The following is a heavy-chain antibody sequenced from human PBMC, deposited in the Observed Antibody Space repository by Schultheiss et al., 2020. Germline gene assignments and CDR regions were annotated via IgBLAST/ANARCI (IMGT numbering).Heavy chain of an antibody. CDR2: IIPIFGTA. Sequence: SVKVSCKASGGTFSSYAISWVRQAPGQGLEWMGGIIPIFGTANYAQKFQGRVTITADESTSTVYMELSSLRSEDTAVYYCARDAGHSGWYYYYYYMDVWGKGTTVTVSS. CDR3: ARDAGHSGWYYYYYYMDV. V-gene: IGHV1-69*13. D-gene: IGHD6-19*01. CDR1: GGTFSSYA. J-gene: IGHJ6*03.